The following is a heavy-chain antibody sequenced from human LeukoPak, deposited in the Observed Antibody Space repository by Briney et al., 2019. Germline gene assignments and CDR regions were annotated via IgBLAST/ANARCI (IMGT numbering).Heavy chain of an antibody. Sequence: GGSLRLSCAASGFTFSSYAMSWIRQAPGKGLEWVSYISSSGSTIYYADSVKGRFAISRDNAKNSLYLQMNSLRAEDTAVYYCARDLEYSTYALFDYWGQGTLVTVSS. V-gene: IGHV3-11*01. CDR3: ARDLEYSTYALFDY. D-gene: IGHD6-6*01. CDR2: ISSSGSTI. J-gene: IGHJ4*02. CDR1: GFTFSSYA.